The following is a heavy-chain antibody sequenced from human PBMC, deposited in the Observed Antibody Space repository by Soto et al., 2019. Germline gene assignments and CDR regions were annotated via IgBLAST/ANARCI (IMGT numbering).Heavy chain of an antibody. V-gene: IGHV1-8*01. Sequence: QVQLVQSGAEVKKPGASVKVSCKASGYTFTSYDINWVRQATGQGLEWMGWMNPNRGNTGYAQKFQGRVTMTRNTSISTAYMELSSLRSEDTAVYYCARVRLLRSRKLYYYYGMDVWGQGTTVTVSS. J-gene: IGHJ6*02. CDR3: ARVRLLRSRKLYYYYGMDV. D-gene: IGHD3-3*01. CDR1: GYTFTSYD. CDR2: MNPNRGNT.